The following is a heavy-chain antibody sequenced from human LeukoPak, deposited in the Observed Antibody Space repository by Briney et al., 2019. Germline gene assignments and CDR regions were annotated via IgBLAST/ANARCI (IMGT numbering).Heavy chain of an antibody. CDR1: GFTLSDYY. CDR2: VSNGGSSTI. CDR3: ARDKSNKGHDY. J-gene: IGHJ4*02. V-gene: IGHV3-11*01. Sequence: GGSLRLSCAASGFTLSDYYMTWIRQAPGKGLEWVSYVSNGGSSTILYADSVKGRFTVFRDYAKNSLYLQMNSLRAEDTAVYYCARDKSNKGHDYWGQGTLVTVSS.